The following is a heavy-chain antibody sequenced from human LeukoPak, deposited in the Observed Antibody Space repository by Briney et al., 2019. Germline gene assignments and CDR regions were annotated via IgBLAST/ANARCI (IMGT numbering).Heavy chain of an antibody. Sequence: GGSLRLSCAASRFTFSSYWMSWVRQPPGKGLEWVANINQAGSEKYYVDSVKGRFTISRDNAKNSLYLQMNSLRAEDTAVYYCARDLALWFDYWGQGTLVTVSS. J-gene: IGHJ5*01. CDR3: ARDLALWFDY. V-gene: IGHV3-7*04. CDR1: RFTFSSYW. CDR2: INQAGSEK.